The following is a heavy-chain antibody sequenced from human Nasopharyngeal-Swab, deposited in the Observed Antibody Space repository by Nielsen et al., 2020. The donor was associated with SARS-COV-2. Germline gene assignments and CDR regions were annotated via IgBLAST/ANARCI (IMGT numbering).Heavy chain of an antibody. CDR1: GFTFSSYS. Sequence: GGSLRLSCAASGFTFSSYSMNWVRQAPGKGLEWVSYISSSSSTIYYADSVEGRFTTSRDNAKNSLYLQMNSLRAEDTAVYYCAAGRYYDFWSGYSDYWGQGTLVTVSS. D-gene: IGHD3-3*01. CDR3: AAGRYYDFWSGYSDY. V-gene: IGHV3-48*04. J-gene: IGHJ4*02. CDR2: ISSSSSTI.